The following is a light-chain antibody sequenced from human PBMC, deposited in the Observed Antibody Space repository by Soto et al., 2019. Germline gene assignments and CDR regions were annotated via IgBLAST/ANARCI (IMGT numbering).Light chain of an antibody. CDR2: GAS. Sequence: EIVLTQSPGTLSLSPGERATLSCRASQSITNNFLAWYQQKPGQAPRLLIYGASTRAAGVPDRFRGSGSRTYFTLTTTSLEPEDFAVYYCQQYGRSPLMYTLGQGTKLRVK. J-gene: IGKJ2*01. CDR3: QQYGRSPLMYT. V-gene: IGKV3-20*01. CDR1: QSITNNF.